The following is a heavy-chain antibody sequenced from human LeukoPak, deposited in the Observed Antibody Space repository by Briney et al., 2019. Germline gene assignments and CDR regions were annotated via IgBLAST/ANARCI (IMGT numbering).Heavy chain of an antibody. CDR3: ARDSGTTGEVKFDP. CDR2: MYYNGNT. J-gene: IGHJ5*02. CDR1: GGSISGYY. V-gene: IGHV4-59*12. Sequence: SETLSLTCTVSGGSISGYYWTWIRQPPGKGLEWIGYMYYNGNTNYNPSLKSRVTMSIDTSKNQFSLNLISVTAADTAVYYCARDSGTTGEVKFDPWGQGTLVTVSS. D-gene: IGHD3-10*01.